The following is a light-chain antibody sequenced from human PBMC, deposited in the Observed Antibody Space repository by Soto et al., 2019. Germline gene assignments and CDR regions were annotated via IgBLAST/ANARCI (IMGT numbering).Light chain of an antibody. Sequence: ELGLTQSPATLSLSPGDRATLACRASQSVSRYLAWYQQKPGQAPRLRLHDTSTRATGVPDTFSGSGAGTEFTPTISSREPEDAAMDDCQPRCSWTPTCGGGTHVEIK. CDR3: QPRCSWTPT. J-gene: IGKJ4*01. V-gene: IGKV3-11*01. CDR2: DTS. CDR1: QSVSRY.